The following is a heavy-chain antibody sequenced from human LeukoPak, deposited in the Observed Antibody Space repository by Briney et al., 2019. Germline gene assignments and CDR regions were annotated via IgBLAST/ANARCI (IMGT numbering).Heavy chain of an antibody. CDR1: GFNFGNSW. CDR2: INNDGSQK. J-gene: IGHJ4*02. CDR3: ARDPGWGSLDF. Sequence: WGSLRLSCIASGFNFGNSWMSWVRQAPGKGLEWVANINNDGSQKYYVDSVKGRFNISRDDAKNSVYMQMNSLRVEDTAIYFCARDPGWGSLDFWGQRTDVTVSS. D-gene: IGHD2-21*01. V-gene: IGHV3-7*01.